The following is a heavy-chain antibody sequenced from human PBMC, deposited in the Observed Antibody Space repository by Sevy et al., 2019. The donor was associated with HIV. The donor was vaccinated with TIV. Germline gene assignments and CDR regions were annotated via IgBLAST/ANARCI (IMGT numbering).Heavy chain of an antibody. CDR3: ARDAYYDSSGPWFDP. V-gene: IGHV3-33*08. CDR2: IWYDGSNK. J-gene: IGHJ5*02. D-gene: IGHD3-22*01. CDR1: GFTFSSFA. Sequence: GGSLRLSCAASGFTFSSFAMSWVRQVPGKGLEWVAVIWYDGSNKYYADSVKGRFTISRDNSKNTLYLQMNSLRAEDTAVYYCARDAYYDSSGPWFDPWGQGTLVTVSS.